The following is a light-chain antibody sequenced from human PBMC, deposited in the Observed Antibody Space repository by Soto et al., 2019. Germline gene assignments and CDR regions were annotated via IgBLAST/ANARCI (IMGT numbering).Light chain of an antibody. CDR2: AAS. Sequence: AIRMTQSPSSLSASTGDRVTITCRASQGISSYLAWYQQKPGKAPKLLIYAASTLQSGVPSRFSGSGSGTDFTLTNSCLQSEDFATYYCQQYYSYPLLTFGGGTKVEIK. CDR3: QQYYSYPLLT. V-gene: IGKV1-8*01. CDR1: QGISSY. J-gene: IGKJ4*01.